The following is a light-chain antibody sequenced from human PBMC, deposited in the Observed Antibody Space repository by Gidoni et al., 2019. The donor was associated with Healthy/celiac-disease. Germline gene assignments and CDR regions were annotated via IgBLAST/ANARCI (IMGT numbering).Light chain of an antibody. CDR3: MQGTPCPPT. CDR2: KVS. J-gene: IGKJ4*01. CDR1: QSLVYSGRNTY. Sequence: DVVVTQSPLSLPVTLGQPASISCRSSQSLVYSGRNTYLHWFQQRPGQSPRRLIYKVSIRDAGVPDRFSGSGSSADFTLNSSMVEAEYVGVYYRMQGTPCPPTFXGXTKVEIK. V-gene: IGKV2-30*01.